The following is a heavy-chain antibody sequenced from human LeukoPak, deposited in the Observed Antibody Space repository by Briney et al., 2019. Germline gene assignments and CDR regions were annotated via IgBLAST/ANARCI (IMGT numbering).Heavy chain of an antibody. CDR3: ARTAENTSGYYTYYFDY. Sequence: SETLSLTCTVSGDSINSGRHYWSWIRQPPGKGLEWIAYIYYSGSAKYNPSLQSRVTISADRPRNQFSLRVTSVTAAGTAVYYCARTAENTSGYYTYYFDYWGQGTLVTVSS. J-gene: IGHJ4*02. D-gene: IGHD3-22*01. CDR1: GDSINSGRHY. V-gene: IGHV4-61*01. CDR2: IYYSGSA.